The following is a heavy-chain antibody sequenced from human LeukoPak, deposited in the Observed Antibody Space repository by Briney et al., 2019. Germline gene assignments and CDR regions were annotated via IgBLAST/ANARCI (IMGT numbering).Heavy chain of an antibody. J-gene: IGHJ4*02. Sequence: SVKVSCKASGGTLSNYAINWVRQAPGQGLGWMGRIIPILDTTNYAQKFQGRVTIITDESTSTAYMELITLRSGDTAVYYCAGESFSRRAGITMVRGVITYWGQGTLVTVSS. V-gene: IGHV1-69*11. CDR2: IIPILDTT. CDR1: GGTLSNYA. CDR3: AGESFSRRAGITMVRGVITY. D-gene: IGHD3-10*01.